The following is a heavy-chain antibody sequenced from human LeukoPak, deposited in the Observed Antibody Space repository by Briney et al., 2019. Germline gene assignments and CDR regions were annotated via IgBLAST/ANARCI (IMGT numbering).Heavy chain of an antibody. CDR1: GLTFDDYG. D-gene: IGHD1-14*01. V-gene: IGHV3-20*01. CDR3: ARDVGIGCFDP. Sequence: GGSLRLSCAASGLTFDDYGMSWVRQAPGKGLEWVSGINWNGGSTGYADSVKGRFTISRDNAKNSLYLQMNSLRAEDTALYHCARDVGIGCFDPWGQGTLVTVSS. J-gene: IGHJ5*02. CDR2: INWNGGST.